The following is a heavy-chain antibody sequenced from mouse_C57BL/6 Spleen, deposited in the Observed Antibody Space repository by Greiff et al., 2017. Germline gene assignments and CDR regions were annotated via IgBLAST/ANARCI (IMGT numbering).Heavy chain of an antibody. J-gene: IGHJ3*01. CDR3: ARDPDGNPSWFAY. Sequence: EVKLVESGGGLVKPGGSLKLSCAASGFTFSSYAMSWVRQTPEKRLEWVATISDGGSYTYYPDNVKGRFTISRDNAKNNLYLQMSHLKSEDTAMYYCARDPDGNPSWFAYWGQGTLVTVSA. D-gene: IGHD2-1*01. CDR1: GFTFSSYA. CDR2: ISDGGSYT. V-gene: IGHV5-4*01.